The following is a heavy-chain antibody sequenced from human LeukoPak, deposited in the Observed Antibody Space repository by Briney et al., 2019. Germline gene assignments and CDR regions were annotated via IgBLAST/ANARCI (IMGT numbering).Heavy chain of an antibody. CDR3: AKDLLAVTAPKAYFDF. V-gene: IGHV3-30*18. J-gene: IGHJ4*02. D-gene: IGHD2-21*02. Sequence: PGGSLSLSCAVSGFIFSSSGIHWVRQAPGKGLVWVAGISYDGSEKYYAESVKGRFTISRDNPKTTVYLQMNSLKIEDTAVYYCAKDLLAVTAPKAYFDFWGQGTLVTVSS. CDR2: ISYDGSEK. CDR1: GFIFSSSG.